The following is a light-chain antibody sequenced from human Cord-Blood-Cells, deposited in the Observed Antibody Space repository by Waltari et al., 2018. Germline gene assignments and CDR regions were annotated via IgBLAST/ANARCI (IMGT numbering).Light chain of an antibody. CDR1: QSISSW. CDR2: KAS. J-gene: IGKJ4*01. V-gene: IGKV1-5*03. Sequence: DIQITQSPSTLPAPVEHRVTITCRASQSISSWLAWYQQKPGKAPKLLIYKASSLESGVPSRFSGSGSGTEFTLTISSLQPDDFATYYCQQYNSYLTFGGGTKVEIK. CDR3: QQYNSYLT.